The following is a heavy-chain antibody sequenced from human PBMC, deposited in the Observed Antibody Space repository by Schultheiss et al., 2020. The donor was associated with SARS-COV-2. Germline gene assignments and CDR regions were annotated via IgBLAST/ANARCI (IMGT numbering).Heavy chain of an antibody. CDR3: ARSAPLVRGPWGAFDI. CDR1: GGSISSYY. V-gene: IGHV4-59*01. CDR2: IYHSGST. J-gene: IGHJ3*02. D-gene: IGHD3-10*01. Sequence: SETLSLTCTVSGGSISSYYWGWIRQPPGKGLEWIGSIYHSGSTNYNPSLKSRVTISVDTSKNQFSLKLSSVTAADTAVYYCARSAPLVRGPWGAFDIWGQGTMVTVSS.